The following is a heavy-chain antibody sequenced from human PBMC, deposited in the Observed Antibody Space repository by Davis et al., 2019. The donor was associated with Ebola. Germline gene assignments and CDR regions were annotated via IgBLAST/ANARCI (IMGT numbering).Heavy chain of an antibody. CDR2: ISAYNGNT. D-gene: IGHD6-19*01. J-gene: IGHJ4*02. V-gene: IGHV1-18*01. Sequence: AASVKVSCKASGYTFTSSGISWVRQAPGQGLEWMGWISAYNGNTNYAQKIQGRVTMTTDTSTSTAYMELRSLRSDDTAVYYCSRVGYSSSLFNYWGQGTLVTVSS. CDR1: GYTFTSSG. CDR3: SRVGYSSSLFNY.